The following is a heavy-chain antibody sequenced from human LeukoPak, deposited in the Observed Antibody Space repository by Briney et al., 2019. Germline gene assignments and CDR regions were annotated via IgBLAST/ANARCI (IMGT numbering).Heavy chain of an antibody. CDR1: GYTFTTYD. D-gene: IGHD3-22*01. J-gene: IGHJ4*02. Sequence: GASVKVSCKAAGYTFTTYDITWVRQATGQGLDWMGWMNPKSGNTNYAQKLQGRVTMTTDTSTSTAYMELRSLRSDDTALYYCARDGHRMYYYGGSDYHFDYWGQGTLVTVSS. CDR2: MNPKSGNT. CDR3: ARDGHRMYYYGGSDYHFDY. V-gene: IGHV1-18*01.